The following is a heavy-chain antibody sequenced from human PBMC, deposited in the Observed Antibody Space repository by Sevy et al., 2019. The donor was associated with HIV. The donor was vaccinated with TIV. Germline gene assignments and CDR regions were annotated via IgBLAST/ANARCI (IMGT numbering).Heavy chain of an antibody. V-gene: IGHV3-23*01. CDR3: AEGTASGYLS. CDR2: LSGRCGYT. Sequence: GGSLRLSCVASGSTFSSYIMSWVRQAPGKGLEWVSTLSGRCGYTYYADSVKGRFTISRDNSKNTVDLLIISLRAEDTAVYYCAEGTASGYLSWGQGTRVTVSS. J-gene: IGHJ5*02. CDR1: GSTFSSYI. D-gene: IGHD3-3*01.